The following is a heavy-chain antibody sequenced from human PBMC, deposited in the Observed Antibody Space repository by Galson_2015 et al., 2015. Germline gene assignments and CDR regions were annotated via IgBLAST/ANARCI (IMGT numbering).Heavy chain of an antibody. Sequence: CKASGYTFTSYGISWVRQAPGQGLEWMGWISAYNGNTNYAQKLQGRVTMTTDTSTSTAYMELRSLRSDDTAVNYCASVPYGSGSYFGYYGMDVWGQGTTVTVSS. J-gene: IGHJ6*02. D-gene: IGHD3-10*01. CDR2: ISAYNGNT. CDR3: ASVPYGSGSYFGYYGMDV. CDR1: GYTFTSYG. V-gene: IGHV1-18*01.